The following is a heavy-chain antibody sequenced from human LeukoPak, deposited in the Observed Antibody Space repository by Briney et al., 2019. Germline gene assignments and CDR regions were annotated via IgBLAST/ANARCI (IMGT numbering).Heavy chain of an antibody. D-gene: IGHD5-24*01. V-gene: IGHV3-11*04. CDR2: ISSSGSTI. CDR1: GFTFRDYY. Sequence: GGSLRLSCAASGFTFRDYYMSWIRQAPGKGLEWVSYISSSGSTIYYADSVKGRFTISRDNAKNSLYLQMNSLRAEDTAVYYCARDVGRWLQLLAFDIWGQGTMVTVSS. J-gene: IGHJ3*02. CDR3: ARDVGRWLQLLAFDI.